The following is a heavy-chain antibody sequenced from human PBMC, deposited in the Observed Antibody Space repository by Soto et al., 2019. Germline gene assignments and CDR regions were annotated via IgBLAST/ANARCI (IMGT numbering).Heavy chain of an antibody. CDR3: ATDSYYDSSGYPLGY. J-gene: IGHJ4*02. D-gene: IGHD3-22*01. CDR2: INTDNGDA. Sequence: ASVKVSCKASGYTFTSYSIHWVRQAPGQGLEWIGWINTDNGDAKYSQKFQGRVTVTRDTSATTAYMEVSSLRSEDTAVYYCATDSYYDSSGYPLGYWGQGTLVTVSS. CDR1: GYTFTSYS. V-gene: IGHV1-3*04.